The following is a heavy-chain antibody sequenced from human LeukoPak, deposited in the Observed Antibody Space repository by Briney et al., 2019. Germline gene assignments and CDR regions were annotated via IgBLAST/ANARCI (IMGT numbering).Heavy chain of an antibody. CDR3: ARSGFGSGISFDL. D-gene: IGHD3-10*01. J-gene: IGHJ5*02. Sequence: ASVKVSCKASGYTFTGYYMHWVRQAPGQGLEWMGWINPNSGGTNYAQKFQGRVTMTRDTSISTAYMELSRLRSEDTAVYYCARSGFGSGISFDLWGQGTLVTVSS. CDR2: INPNSGGT. CDR1: GYTFTGYY. V-gene: IGHV1-2*02.